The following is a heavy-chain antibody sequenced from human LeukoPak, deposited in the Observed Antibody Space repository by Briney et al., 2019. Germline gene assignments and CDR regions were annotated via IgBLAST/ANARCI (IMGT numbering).Heavy chain of an antibody. Sequence: GGSLRLSCAAPGFTFSSYAMTWVRQAPGKGLEWVSSISVNGGTTYYADSVKGRFTISRDSSKNTLYLQMNSLRAEDTAVYYCVKGGGNVRRYFEYWGQGTLVTVSS. CDR3: VKGGGNVRRYFEY. CDR2: ISVNGGTT. CDR1: GFTFSSYA. D-gene: IGHD4-23*01. J-gene: IGHJ4*02. V-gene: IGHV3-23*01.